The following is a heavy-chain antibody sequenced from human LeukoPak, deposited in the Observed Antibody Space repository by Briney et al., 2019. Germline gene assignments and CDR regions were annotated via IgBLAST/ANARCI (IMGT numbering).Heavy chain of an antibody. CDR1: GYTFTGYY. CDR3: ARDGNARGPLDY. V-gene: IGHV1-46*01. CDR2: INPSGGST. J-gene: IGHJ4*02. D-gene: IGHD1-1*01. Sequence: GASVKVSSKASGYTFTGYYMHWVRQAPGQGLEWMGIINPSGGSTSYAQKFQGRVTMTRDMSTSTVYMELSSLRSEDTAVYYCARDGNARGPLDYWGQGTLVTVSS.